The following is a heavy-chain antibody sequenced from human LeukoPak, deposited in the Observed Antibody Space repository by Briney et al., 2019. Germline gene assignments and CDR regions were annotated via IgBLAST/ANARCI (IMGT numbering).Heavy chain of an antibody. CDR1: GYTFTSYY. CDR2: INPTGGST. J-gene: IGHJ5*02. V-gene: IGHV1-46*01. D-gene: IGHD1-26*01. Sequence: ASVTVSCKASGYTFTSYYMHWVRPAPGQGLGWMGLINPTGGSTGYAQKIQGRVTMTRDMSTSTDYMELSSLRSEDTAIYYCARDNSVGDNAWWFDPWGQGTLVTVSS. CDR3: ARDNSVGDNAWWFDP.